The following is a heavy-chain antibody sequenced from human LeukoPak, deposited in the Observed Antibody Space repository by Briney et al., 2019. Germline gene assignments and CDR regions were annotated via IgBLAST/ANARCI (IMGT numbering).Heavy chain of an antibody. D-gene: IGHD6-19*01. CDR3: AKEAIFVAVPGPGRQYYIYMDV. V-gene: IGHV3-43D*04. CDR1: GFTFDDYG. CDR2: ITWDGYTT. Sequence: GGSLRLSCEASGFTFDDYGMHWVRQAPGKGLEWVGLITWDGYTTYYADSVKGRFTISRDNALNSLYLQMNSLRSEDTALYYCAKEAIFVAVPGPGRQYYIYMDVWGKGTSVTVSS. J-gene: IGHJ6*04.